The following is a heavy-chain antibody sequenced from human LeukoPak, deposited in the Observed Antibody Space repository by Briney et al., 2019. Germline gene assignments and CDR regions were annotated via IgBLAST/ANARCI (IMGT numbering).Heavy chain of an antibody. V-gene: IGHV7-4-1*02. CDR3: ARETYSSSWYFIFRRVGAAFDI. D-gene: IGHD6-13*01. CDR1: GYTFTSYA. Sequence: ASVKVSCKASGYTFTSYAMNWVRQAPGQGLEWMGWINTNTGNPTYAQGFTGRFVFSLDTSVSTAYLQISSLKAEDTAVYYCARETYSSSWYFIFRRVGAAFDIWGQGTMVTVSS. J-gene: IGHJ3*02. CDR2: INTNTGNP.